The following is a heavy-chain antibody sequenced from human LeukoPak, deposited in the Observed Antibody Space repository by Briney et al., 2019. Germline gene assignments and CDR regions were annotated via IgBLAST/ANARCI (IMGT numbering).Heavy chain of an antibody. Sequence: IPSETLSLTCTVSGGSISSYYWSWIRQPPGKGLEWIGYIYYSGSTNYNPSLKSRVTISVDTSKNQFSLKLSSVTAADTAVYYCAGLSSSWYWDYWGQGTLVTVSS. CDR3: AGLSSSWYWDY. CDR1: GGSISSYY. V-gene: IGHV4-59*08. CDR2: IYYSGST. J-gene: IGHJ4*02. D-gene: IGHD6-13*01.